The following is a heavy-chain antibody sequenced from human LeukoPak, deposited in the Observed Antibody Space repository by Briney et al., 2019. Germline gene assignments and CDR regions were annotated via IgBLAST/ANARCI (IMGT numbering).Heavy chain of an antibody. J-gene: IGHJ5*02. D-gene: IGHD4-17*01. V-gene: IGHV1-18*01. Sequence: GASVKVSCKASGYTFTSYGISWVRQAPGQGLEWMGWISAYNGNTNYAQKLQGRVTMTTDTSTSTAYMELRSLRSDDTAVYYCARAEDYGDYVDWFDPWGQGTLVTVSS. CDR1: GYTFTSYG. CDR3: ARAEDYGDYVDWFDP. CDR2: ISAYNGNT.